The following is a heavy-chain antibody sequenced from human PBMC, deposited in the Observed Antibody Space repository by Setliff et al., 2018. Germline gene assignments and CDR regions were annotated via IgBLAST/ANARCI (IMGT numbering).Heavy chain of an antibody. D-gene: IGHD3-3*01. CDR2: ISSSSSYI. CDR3: ARDARPYYDFWNGYYYYFDY. J-gene: IGHJ4*02. V-gene: IGHV3-21*01. CDR1: GFTFSSYS. Sequence: PGGSLRLSCAASGFTFSSYSMNWVRQAPGKGLEWVSSISSSSSYIYYADSVKGRFTISRDNAKNSLYLQMNSLRAEDTAVYYCARDARPYYDFWNGYYYYFDYWGQGTLVTVSS.